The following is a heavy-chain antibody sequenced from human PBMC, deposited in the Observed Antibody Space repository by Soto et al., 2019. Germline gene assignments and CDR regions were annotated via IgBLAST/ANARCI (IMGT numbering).Heavy chain of an antibody. CDR3: ARDPNYYGSGSYIGFDP. Sequence: QVQLVQSGAEVKKPGASVKVSCKASGYTFTSYGISWVRQAPGQGLEWMGWISVYNGKTNYAQKLQGRVTMTTDTSTSTAYMELRSLRSDDTAVYYCARDPNYYGSGSYIGFDPWGQGTLVTVSS. CDR1: GYTFTSYG. D-gene: IGHD3-10*01. V-gene: IGHV1-18*01. CDR2: ISVYNGKT. J-gene: IGHJ5*02.